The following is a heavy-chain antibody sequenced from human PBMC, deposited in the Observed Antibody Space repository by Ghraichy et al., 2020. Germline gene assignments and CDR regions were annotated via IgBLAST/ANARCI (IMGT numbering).Heavy chain of an antibody. D-gene: IGHD3-3*01. CDR2: IYYSGST. V-gene: IGHV4-39*01. Sequence: SETLSLTCTVSGGSISSSSYYWGWIRQPPGKGLEWIGSIYYSGSTYYNPSLKSRVTISVDTSKNQFSLKLSSVTAADTAVYYCARHGDYYDFWSGYLPMYYYYYGMDVWGQGTTVTVSS. CDR3: ARHGDYYDFWSGYLPMYYYYYGMDV. CDR1: GGSISSSSYY. J-gene: IGHJ6*02.